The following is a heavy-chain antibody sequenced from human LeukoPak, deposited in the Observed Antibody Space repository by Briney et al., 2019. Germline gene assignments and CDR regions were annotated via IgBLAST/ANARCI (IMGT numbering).Heavy chain of an antibody. CDR1: ADAISSGAYY. Sequence: SETLSLTCTVSADAISSGAYYWSWIRQPPGKGLEWIGFIYYSGSTDFNPSLKNRVTISVDTSKNQFSLRLNSVTAADTAVYYCARGLSFCDNDVCLSLSPYYMGVWGKGTTVTVSS. D-gene: IGHD2-8*01. V-gene: IGHV4-61*08. CDR3: ARGLSFCDNDVCLSLSPYYMGV. CDR2: IYYSGST. J-gene: IGHJ6*03.